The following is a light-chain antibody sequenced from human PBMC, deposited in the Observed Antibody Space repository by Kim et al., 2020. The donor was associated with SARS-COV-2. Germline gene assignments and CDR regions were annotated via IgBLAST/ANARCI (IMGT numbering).Light chain of an antibody. Sequence: FTISYTGTNSDVGRYTLVAWYQHLPDKAPTLIIYEVTQRPSGVSDRFSGSKSANTASLTISGLQAEDEGDYYCSSYAGRTTFAVVFGGGTKVTVL. V-gene: IGLV2-23*02. CDR1: NSDVGRYTL. CDR2: EVT. CDR3: SSYAGRTTFAVV. J-gene: IGLJ2*01.